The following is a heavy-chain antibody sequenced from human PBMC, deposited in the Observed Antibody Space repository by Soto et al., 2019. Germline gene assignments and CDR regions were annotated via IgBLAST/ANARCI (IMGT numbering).Heavy chain of an antibody. V-gene: IGHV4-59*01. J-gene: IGHJ4*02. Sequence: SETLSLTCTVSGGSISSYYLSWIRQPPGKGLEWIGYIYYSGSTNYNPSLKSRVTISVDTSKNQFSLKLSSVTAADTAVYYCARSKTWDSNIAADFWGPGALVTVSS. D-gene: IGHD6-13*01. CDR2: IYYSGST. CDR3: ARSKTWDSNIAADF. CDR1: GGSISSYY.